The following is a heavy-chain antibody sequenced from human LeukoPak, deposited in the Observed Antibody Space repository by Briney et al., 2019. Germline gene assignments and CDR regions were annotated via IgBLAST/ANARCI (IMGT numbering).Heavy chain of an antibody. Sequence: SETLSLTCTVSGGSISSSSYYWGWIRQPPGKGLEWIGSIYYSGSTYYNPSLKSRVTISVDTSKKQFSLKLSSVTAADTAVYYCASLRDYEIAFDIWGQGTMVTVSS. D-gene: IGHD4-17*01. CDR1: GGSISSSSYY. CDR3: ASLRDYEIAFDI. J-gene: IGHJ3*02. V-gene: IGHV4-39*07. CDR2: IYYSGST.